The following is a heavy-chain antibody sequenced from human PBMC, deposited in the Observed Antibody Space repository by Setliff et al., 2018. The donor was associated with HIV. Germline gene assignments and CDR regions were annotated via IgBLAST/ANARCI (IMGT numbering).Heavy chain of an antibody. J-gene: IGHJ4*02. CDR2: ISSGGEIM. CDR1: GFTFSSYS. CDR3: AKDRAPGNPPLQGLGD. D-gene: IGHD6-19*01. Sequence: PGGSLRLSCAASGFTFSSYSMNWVRQAPGKGLEWVSAISSGGEIMFYADSVKGRFTISRDNSKDTLYLQMNSLRGEDTAVYYCAKDRAPGNPPLQGLGDWGQGTLVTVSS. V-gene: IGHV3-23*01.